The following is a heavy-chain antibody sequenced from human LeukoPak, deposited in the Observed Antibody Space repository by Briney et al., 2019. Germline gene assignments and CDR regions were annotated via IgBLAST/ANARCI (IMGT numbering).Heavy chain of an antibody. D-gene: IGHD3-10*01. V-gene: IGHV3-23*01. J-gene: IGHJ4*02. CDR3: AKDMIYGSGSYYNPIFDY. CDR1: GFTFSSYA. Sequence: PGGSLRLSCAASGFTFSSYAMSWVRQAPGKGLEWVSAISGSGGSTYYADPVKGRLTISRDNSKNTLYLQMNSLRAEDTAVYYCAKDMIYGSGSYYNPIFDYWGQGTLVTVSS. CDR2: ISGSGGST.